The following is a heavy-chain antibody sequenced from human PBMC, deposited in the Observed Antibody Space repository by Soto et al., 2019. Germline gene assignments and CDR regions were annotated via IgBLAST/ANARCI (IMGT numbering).Heavy chain of an antibody. CDR2: IKQDGSEK. D-gene: IGHD5-12*01. CDR1: GFTFSSYW. CDR3: ARGSGYSGYVSSGAFDI. V-gene: IGHV3-7*01. J-gene: IGHJ3*02. Sequence: GGSLRLSCAASGFTFSSYWMSWVRQAPGKGLEWVANIKQDGSEKYYVDSVKGRFTISRDNAKNSLYLQMNSLRAEDTAVYYCARGSGYSGYVSSGAFDIWGQGTMVTVSS.